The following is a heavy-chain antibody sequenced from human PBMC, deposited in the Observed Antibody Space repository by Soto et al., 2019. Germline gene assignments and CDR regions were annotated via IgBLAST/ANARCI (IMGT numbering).Heavy chain of an antibody. D-gene: IGHD2-2*01. CDR3: SRSQGSSTSLEIYYYYYYGMDV. CDR2: IIPISGTA. J-gene: IGHJ6*02. V-gene: IGHV1-69*01. CDR1: GGTFSSYA. Sequence: QVQLVQSGAEVKKPGSSVKVSCKASGGTFSSYAISWVRQAPEQGLEWMGGIIPISGTANYAQKSQGRVTITADESTSTAYMELSSLRSEDTAVYYCSRSQGSSTSLEIYYYYYYGMDVWGQGTTVTVSS.